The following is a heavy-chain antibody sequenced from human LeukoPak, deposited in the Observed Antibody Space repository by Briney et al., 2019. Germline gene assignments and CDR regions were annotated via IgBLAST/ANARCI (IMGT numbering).Heavy chain of an antibody. J-gene: IGHJ4*02. Sequence: SETLSLTCTVSGGSISNATYYWSWIRQPAGKGLEWIGRIYTSGSTNYNPSLKSRVTISVDTSKNQFSLKLSSVTAADTAVYYCARGGGFHYDRGTYLYYFDYWGQGTLVTVSS. V-gene: IGHV4-61*02. CDR1: GGSISNATYY. CDR3: ARGGGFHYDRGTYLYYFDY. D-gene: IGHD3-22*01. CDR2: IYTSGST.